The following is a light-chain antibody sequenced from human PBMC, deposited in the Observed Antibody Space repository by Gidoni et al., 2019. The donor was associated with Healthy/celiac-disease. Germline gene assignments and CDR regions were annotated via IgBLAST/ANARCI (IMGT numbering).Light chain of an antibody. V-gene: IGKV2-28*01. CDR3: MQALQTRLT. CDR2: LGS. Sequence: DIEMTQSPLSLPVTPGEPASISCRSSQSLLQKPGQSPQLLIYLGSNRASGVPDRFSGSGSGTDFTLKISRVEAEDVGVYYCMQALQTRLTFGGGTKVEIK. CDR1: QSLL. J-gene: IGKJ4*01.